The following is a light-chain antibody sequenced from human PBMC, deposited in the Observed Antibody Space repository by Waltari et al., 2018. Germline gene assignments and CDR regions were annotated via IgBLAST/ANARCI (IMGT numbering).Light chain of an antibody. J-gene: IGLJ2*01. CDR1: NIGRKT. CDR2: EDK. CDR3: QVWDRTGDHVI. V-gene: IGLV3-21*03. Sequence: YVLTQPPSVSVTPARTARIPCGGNNIGRKTVHWYQQKPGQAPVLVVYEDKERPSGIPERFSASNSGNTATLTISGVAAGDEADYYCQVWDRTGDHVIFGGGTKLTVL.